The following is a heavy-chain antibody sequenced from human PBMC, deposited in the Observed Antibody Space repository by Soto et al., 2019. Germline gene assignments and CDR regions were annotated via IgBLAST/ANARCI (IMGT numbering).Heavy chain of an antibody. CDR3: ARGQRYYDILTGYRPYNWFDP. J-gene: IGHJ5*02. CDR1: GGSFSGYY. V-gene: IGHV4-34*01. CDR2: INHSGST. Sequence: SETLSLTCAVYGGSFSGYYWSWIRQPPGKGLEWIGEINHSGSTNYNPSLKSRVTISVDTSKNQFSLKLSSVTAADTAVYYCARGQRYYDILTGYRPYNWFDPWGQGTLVTVSS. D-gene: IGHD3-9*01.